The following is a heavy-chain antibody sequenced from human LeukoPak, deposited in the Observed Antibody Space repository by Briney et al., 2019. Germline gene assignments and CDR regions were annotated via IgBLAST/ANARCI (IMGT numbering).Heavy chain of an antibody. CDR1: GGTFSSYA. D-gene: IGHD3-3*01. Sequence: SVKVSCMASGGTFSSYAISWVRQAPGQGLEWMGGIIPIFGTTNYAQKFQGRVTITADESTSTAYMEVSSLRSEDTAVYYCARGHDFWSGSGGLQYNWFDPWGQGTLVTVSS. J-gene: IGHJ5*02. CDR3: ARGHDFWSGSGGLQYNWFDP. CDR2: IIPIFGTT. V-gene: IGHV1-69*01.